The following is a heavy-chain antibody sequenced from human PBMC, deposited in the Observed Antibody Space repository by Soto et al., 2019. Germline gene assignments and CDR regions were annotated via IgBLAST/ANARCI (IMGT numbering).Heavy chain of an antibody. J-gene: IGHJ5*02. CDR3: ARDPRIAAAGTSWFDP. Sequence: SETLSLTCTVSGGSISSYYWSWIRQPPGKGLEWIGYIYYSGSTNYNPSLKSRVTISVDTSKNQFSLELSSVTAADTAVYYCARDPRIAAAGTSWFDPWGQGTLVTVSS. V-gene: IGHV4-59*01. CDR1: GGSISSYY. D-gene: IGHD6-13*01. CDR2: IYYSGST.